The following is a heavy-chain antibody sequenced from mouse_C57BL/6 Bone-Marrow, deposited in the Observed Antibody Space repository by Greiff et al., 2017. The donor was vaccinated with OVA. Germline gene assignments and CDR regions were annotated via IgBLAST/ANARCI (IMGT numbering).Heavy chain of an antibody. D-gene: IGHD2-4*01. CDR2: IDPSDSET. Sequence: QVQLQQPGAELVRPGSSVKLSCKASGYTFTSYWMHWVKQRPIQGLEWIGNIDPSDSETHYNQKFKDKATLTVDKSSSTAYMQLSSLTSEDSAVYYCAIIYYDYEAFDYWGKGTTLTVSS. CDR1: GYTFTSYW. CDR3: AIIYYDYEAFDY. J-gene: IGHJ2*01. V-gene: IGHV1-52*01.